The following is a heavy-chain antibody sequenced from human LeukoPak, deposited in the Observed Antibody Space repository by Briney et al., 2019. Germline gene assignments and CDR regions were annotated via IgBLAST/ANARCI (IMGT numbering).Heavy chain of an antibody. V-gene: IGHV3-66*01. D-gene: IGHD4-11*01. Sequence: GGSLRLSCAASGFTVSSNYLSWVRQAPGKGLEWVSVIYSGGSTYYADSVKGRFTISRDNSKNTLYLQMNSLRAEDTAVYYCARDHDYTFHYWGQGTLVTVSS. CDR3: ARDHDYTFHY. CDR2: IYSGGST. CDR1: GFTVSSNY. J-gene: IGHJ4*02.